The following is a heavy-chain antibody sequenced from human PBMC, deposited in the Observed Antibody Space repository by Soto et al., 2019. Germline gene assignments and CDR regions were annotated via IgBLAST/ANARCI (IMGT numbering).Heavy chain of an antibody. D-gene: IGHD3-22*01. CDR2: ISSSSSYI. V-gene: IGHV3-21*01. CDR1: GFTFSSYS. J-gene: IGHJ5*02. CDR3: ARDFGRSGDYYDSSGHYSSQLWFDP. Sequence: GGSLRLSCAASGFTFSSYSMNWVRQAPGKGLEWVSSISSSSSYIYYADSVKGRFTISRGNAKNSLYLQMNSLRAEDTAVYYCARDFGRSGDYYDSSGHYSSQLWFDPWGQGTLVNVSS.